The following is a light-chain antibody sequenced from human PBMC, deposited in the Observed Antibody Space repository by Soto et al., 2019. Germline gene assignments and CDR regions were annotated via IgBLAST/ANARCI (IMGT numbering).Light chain of an antibody. V-gene: IGKV1-5*03. CDR2: KAS. Sequence: DIQMTQSPSTLSASVGDRVTITCRASQSISVWLAWYQQKAGKAPNLLIYKASRLESGVPSRFSGSGSETEFTLTISGLQPGDSPTYYCQQYNSYSPTFGQGTKV. CDR1: QSISVW. J-gene: IGKJ1*01. CDR3: QQYNSYSPT.